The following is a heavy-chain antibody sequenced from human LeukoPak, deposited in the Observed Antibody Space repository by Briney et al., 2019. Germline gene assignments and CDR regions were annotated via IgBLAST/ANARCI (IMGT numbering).Heavy chain of an antibody. J-gene: IGHJ4*02. CDR2: ISNSGDRT. D-gene: IGHD4-17*01. Sequence: GGSLRLSCAASGFTFSSYDMAWVRQAPGKGLEWVFAISNSGDRTFYADSVKGRFTISRDNFKNMVYVQMRSLRAEDTAIYYCAKVLHGDQYVFDYWGQGTLVAVSS. CDR1: GFTFSSYD. V-gene: IGHV3-23*01. CDR3: AKVLHGDQYVFDY.